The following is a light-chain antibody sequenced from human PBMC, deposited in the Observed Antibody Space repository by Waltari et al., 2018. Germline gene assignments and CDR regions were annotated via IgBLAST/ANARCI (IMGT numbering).Light chain of an antibody. Sequence: IVMAQSPATLSVSPGERAPLPCRASQSVSSNLAWYQQKPGQAPRLLIYGASTRATGIPARFSGSGSGTEFTLTISSLQSEDFAVYYCQQYDAWPPFTFGPGTKVGIK. CDR3: QQYDAWPPFT. CDR1: QSVSSN. J-gene: IGKJ3*01. V-gene: IGKV3-15*01. CDR2: GAS.